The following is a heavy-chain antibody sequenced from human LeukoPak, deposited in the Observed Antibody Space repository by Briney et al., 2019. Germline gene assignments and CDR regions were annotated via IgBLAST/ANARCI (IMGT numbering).Heavy chain of an antibody. CDR2: INHSGST. D-gene: IGHD5-12*01. Sequence: SETLSLTCAVYGGSFSGYYWNWIRQPPGKGLEWIGEINHSGSTNYNPSLKSRVTISVDTSKNQFSLKLSSVTAADTAVYYCARVYSGVATIGWPMGHRWRSGYYFDYWGQGTLVTVSS. J-gene: IGHJ4*02. CDR3: ARVYSGVATIGWPMGHRWRSGYYFDY. CDR1: GGSFSGYY. V-gene: IGHV4-34*01.